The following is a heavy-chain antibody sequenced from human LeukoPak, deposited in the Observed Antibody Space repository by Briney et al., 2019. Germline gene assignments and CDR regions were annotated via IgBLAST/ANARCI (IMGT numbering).Heavy chain of an antibody. CDR3: AKNGGYSYGLYYFDY. D-gene: IGHD5-18*01. V-gene: IGHV3-23*01. CDR1: RFAFSNYA. Sequence: GGSLRLSCAASRFAFSNYAMSWVRQAPGKGLEWVSSIISSGGVTYYADSLKGRFTISRDNSKSTVYLQMDSLRAEDSAVYYCAKNGGYSYGLYYFDYWGQGALVTVSS. J-gene: IGHJ4*02. CDR2: IISSGGVT.